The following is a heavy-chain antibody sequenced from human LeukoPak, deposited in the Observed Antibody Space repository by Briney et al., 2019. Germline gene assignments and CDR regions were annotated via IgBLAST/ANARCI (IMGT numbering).Heavy chain of an antibody. V-gene: IGHV4-34*01. CDR3: ARGGRYMSASWYRSVYYYMDV. CDR2: INLRERT. Sequence: SETLSLTCAVYGGSFNDYYWNWIRQPPGKGLEWIEEINLRERTTYKPSLKSRVTISLDESKSQFSLKLSSVTDADTAVYFGARGGRYMSASWYRSVYYYMDVWGKGTTVTVSS. J-gene: IGHJ6*03. CDR1: GGSFNDYY. D-gene: IGHD6-13*01.